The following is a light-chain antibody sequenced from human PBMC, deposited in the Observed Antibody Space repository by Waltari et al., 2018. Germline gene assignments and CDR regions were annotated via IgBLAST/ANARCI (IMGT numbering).Light chain of an antibody. CDR1: SSDVGDYNY. CDR2: DVS. V-gene: IGLV2-8*01. J-gene: IGLJ2*01. Sequence: QSALTQPPSASGSPGQSVTISCTGASSDVGDYNYVSWYQQHPGKAPKLMIYDVSKRPSGLPDRCSGSKSGNTASLTVSGLQAEDEADYYCSTYAGSTVIFGGGTKVTVL. CDR3: STYAGSTVI.